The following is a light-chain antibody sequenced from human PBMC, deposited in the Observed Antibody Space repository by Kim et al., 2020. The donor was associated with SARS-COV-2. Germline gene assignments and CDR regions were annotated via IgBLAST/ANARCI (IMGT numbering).Light chain of an antibody. V-gene: IGLV1-51*01. CDR2: DKN. CDR1: GSNIGNTF. Sequence: QPVLTQLPSVSAAPGQKVTLPCSGSGSNIGNTFVSWYQQLPGTAPKLLIYDKNKRPSGIPDRFSGSRSGTSATLGITGLQTGDEADYYCGTWDSSLGGVVFGGGTQLTVL. J-gene: IGLJ2*01. CDR3: GTWDSSLGGVV.